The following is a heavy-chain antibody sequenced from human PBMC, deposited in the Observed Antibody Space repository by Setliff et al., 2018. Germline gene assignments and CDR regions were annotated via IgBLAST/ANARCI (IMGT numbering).Heavy chain of an antibody. Sequence: PSETLSLTCTVSGGSISPYLWSWIRQPPGKGLEWIGYIYHNGNTNFNPSLKTRVSMSVDTSKNQIALNLKSGTAADTAVYYCARDRTAYSYGLDVWGQGTTVTVSS. D-gene: IGHD5-18*01. V-gene: IGHV4-59*01. CDR2: IYHNGNT. CDR3: ARDRTAYSYGLDV. J-gene: IGHJ6*02. CDR1: GGSISPYL.